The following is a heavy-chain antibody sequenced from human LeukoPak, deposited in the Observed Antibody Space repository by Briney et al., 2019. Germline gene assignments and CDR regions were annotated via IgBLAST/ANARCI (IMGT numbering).Heavy chain of an antibody. J-gene: IGHJ4*02. CDR2: INHSGST. Sequence: GSLRLSCAASGFTFSSYSMNWIRQPPGKGLEWIGEINHSGSTNYNPSLKSRVTISVDTSKNQFSLKLSSVTAADTAVYYCARGTAAAGWPFDYWGQGTLVTVSS. CDR1: GFTFSSYS. V-gene: IGHV4-34*01. D-gene: IGHD6-13*01. CDR3: ARGTAAAGWPFDY.